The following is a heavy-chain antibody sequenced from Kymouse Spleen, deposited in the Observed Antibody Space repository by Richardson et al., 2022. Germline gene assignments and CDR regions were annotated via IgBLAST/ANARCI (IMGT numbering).Heavy chain of an antibody. CDR2: INHSGST. Sequence: QVQLQQWGAGLLKPSETLSLTCAVYGGSFSGYYWSWIRQPPGKGLEWIGEINHSGSTNYNPSLKSRVTISVDTSKNQFSLKLSSVTAADTAVYYCARRGIAALNWFDPWGQGTLVTVSS. D-gene: IGHD6-13*01,IGHD6-25*01,IGHD6-6*01. CDR1: GGSFSGYY. CDR3: ARRGIAALNWFDP. J-gene: IGHJ5*02. V-gene: IGHV4-34*01.